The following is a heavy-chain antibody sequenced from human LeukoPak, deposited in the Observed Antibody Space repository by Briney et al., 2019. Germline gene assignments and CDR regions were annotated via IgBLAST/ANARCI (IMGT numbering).Heavy chain of an antibody. CDR3: ARSAWGVVVPAAMNYFDY. V-gene: IGHV1-46*01. CDR2: INPSGGST. CDR1: GYTFTSYY. J-gene: IGHJ4*02. Sequence: ASVTVSFTASGYTFTSYYMHWVRQAPGQGLEWMGIINPSGGSTSYAQKFQGRVTMTRDTSTSTVYMELSSLRSEDTAVYYCARSAWGVVVPAAMNYFDYWGQGTLVTVSS. D-gene: IGHD2-2*01.